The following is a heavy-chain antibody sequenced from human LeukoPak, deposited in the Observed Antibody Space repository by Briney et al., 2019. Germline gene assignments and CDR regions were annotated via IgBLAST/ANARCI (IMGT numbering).Heavy chain of an antibody. D-gene: IGHD3-22*01. J-gene: IGHJ3*02. Sequence: GASVKVSCKSSGYTFTSYGSSWVRPAPGQGLEWMGWISAYNGDTNYAQKLQGRVTMTTATSTSTAYMELRSLRSDDTAVYYCARGGPAPHRITLIVVASSTDAFDIWGQGTMVTVSS. CDR1: GYTFTSYG. V-gene: IGHV1-18*01. CDR2: ISAYNGDT. CDR3: ARGGPAPHRITLIVVASSTDAFDI.